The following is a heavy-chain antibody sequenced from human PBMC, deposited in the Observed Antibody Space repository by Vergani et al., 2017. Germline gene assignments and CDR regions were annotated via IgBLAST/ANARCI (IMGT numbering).Heavy chain of an antibody. CDR3: ARYDHSSSWYSLDY. J-gene: IGHJ4*02. CDR2: IIPIFGTA. V-gene: IGHV1-69*01. CDR1: GGTFSSYA. D-gene: IGHD6-13*01. Sequence: QVQLVQSGAEVKKPGSSVKVSCKASGGTFSSYAISWVRQAPGQGLEWMGGIIPIFGTANYAQKFQGRVTITADESTRPAYRELRRLRSEDTAVYYCARYDHSSSWYSLDYWGQGTLVTVSS.